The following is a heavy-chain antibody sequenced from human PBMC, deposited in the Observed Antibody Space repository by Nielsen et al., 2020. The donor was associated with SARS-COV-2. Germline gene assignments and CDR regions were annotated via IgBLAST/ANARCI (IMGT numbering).Heavy chain of an antibody. D-gene: IGHD6-19*01. CDR2: ISGSGGST. V-gene: IGHV3-23*01. J-gene: IGHJ3*02. Sequence: GESLKISCVVSGFTISTYAMSWVRQAPGKGLEWVSAISGSGGSTYYADSVKGRFTISRDNAENSLSLQMNSLRAEDTAVYYCARESVTSTDAFDIWGQGTVVTVSS. CDR1: GFTISTYA. CDR3: ARESVTSTDAFDI.